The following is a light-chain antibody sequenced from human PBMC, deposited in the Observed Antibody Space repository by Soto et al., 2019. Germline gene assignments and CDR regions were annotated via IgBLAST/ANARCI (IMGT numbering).Light chain of an antibody. J-gene: IGKJ3*01. V-gene: IGKV1-33*01. CDR1: QDIRQN. CDR3: QQYEGVPLIT. Sequence: DIQMTQSPSSLSASVGDRVTITCQASQDIRQNLNWYQQKPGKVPKLLIHDASNVETGVPSRVSGSGSGTDFTFTISSLQAEDFATYYCQQYEGVPLITFGPGTKVDMK. CDR2: DAS.